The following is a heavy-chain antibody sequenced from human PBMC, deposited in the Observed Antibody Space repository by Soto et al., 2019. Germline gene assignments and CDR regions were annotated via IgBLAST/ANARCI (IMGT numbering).Heavy chain of an antibody. D-gene: IGHD6-19*01. J-gene: IGHJ4*02. V-gene: IGHV1-3*01. CDR2: INAGNGNT. Sequence: ASVKVSCKASGYTFTSYAMHWVRQAPGQRLEWMGWINAGNGNTKYSQKFQGRVTITRDTSASTAYMELSSLRSEDTAVYYCARVAVAGPVNFDYWGQPILDTFTS. CDR3: ARVAVAGPVNFDY. CDR1: GYTFTSYA.